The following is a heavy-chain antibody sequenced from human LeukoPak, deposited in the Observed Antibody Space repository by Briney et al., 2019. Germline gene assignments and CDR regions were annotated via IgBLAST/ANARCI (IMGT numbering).Heavy chain of an antibody. Sequence: ASVKVSCKASGGTFTSYAISWVRQAPGQGLEWMGRFIPILGIANYAQKFQGRVTITADKSTSTAYMELGSLRSEDTAVYYCAREEMITFGGVIAYGMDVWGQGTTVTVSS. J-gene: IGHJ6*02. CDR2: FIPILGIA. CDR3: AREEMITFGGVIAYGMDV. V-gene: IGHV1-69*04. CDR1: GGTFTSYA. D-gene: IGHD3-16*02.